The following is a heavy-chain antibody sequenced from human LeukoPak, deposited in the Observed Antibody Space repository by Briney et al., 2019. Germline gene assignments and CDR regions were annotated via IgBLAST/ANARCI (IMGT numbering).Heavy chain of an antibody. J-gene: IGHJ4*02. CDR1: GYTFTSYY. CDR2: INPSGGST. V-gene: IGHV1-46*01. Sequence: ASVKVSCKASGYTFTSYYMHWVRQAPGQGLEWMGIINPSGGSTGYAQKFQGRVTMTRDTSTSTVYMELSSLRSEDTAVYYCARVGFVATLDYWGQGTLVTVSS. CDR3: ARVGFVATLDY. D-gene: IGHD1-26*01.